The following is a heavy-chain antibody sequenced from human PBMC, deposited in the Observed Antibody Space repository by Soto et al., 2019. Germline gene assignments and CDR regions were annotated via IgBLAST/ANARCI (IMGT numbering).Heavy chain of an antibody. V-gene: IGHV4-39*01. CDR2: IYYSGST. D-gene: IGHD7-27*01. CDR3: ASIPLGSGPPS. J-gene: IGHJ5*02. Sequence: QLQLQESGPGLVKPSETLSLTCTVSGGSISSSSYYWGWIRQPPGKGLEWIGSIYYSGSTYYNPSLKSRVTISVDTSKNQFSLNLSAVTAADTAVYYCASIPLGSGPPSWGQGTLVTVSS. CDR1: GGSISSSSYY.